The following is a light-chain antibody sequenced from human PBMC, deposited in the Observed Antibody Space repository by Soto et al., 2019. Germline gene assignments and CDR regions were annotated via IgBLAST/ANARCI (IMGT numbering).Light chain of an antibody. V-gene: IGKV1-39*01. CDR2: AAS. Sequence: DIQMTQSPSSRSASVRDRGTITCRASQSISNYLNWYQHRPGKAPRLLIYAASNLKSGVPSRFSGSGSGTEFTLTISSLQPEDVATYYCQQSYTSPLTFGGGTRVEIK. CDR3: QQSYTSPLT. CDR1: QSISNY. J-gene: IGKJ4*01.